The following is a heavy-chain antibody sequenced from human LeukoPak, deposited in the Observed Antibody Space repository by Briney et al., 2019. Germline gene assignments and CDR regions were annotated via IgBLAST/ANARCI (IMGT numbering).Heavy chain of an antibody. Sequence: SETLSLTCTVSGGSISSSSYYWSWIRQPPGKGLEWIGSIYYSGSTYYNPSLKSRVTISVDTSKNQFSLKLSSVTAADTAVYYCARHLGLVATIHYFDYWGQGTLVTVSS. V-gene: IGHV4-39*01. CDR3: ARHLGLVATIHYFDY. CDR1: GGSISSSSYY. D-gene: IGHD5-24*01. J-gene: IGHJ4*02. CDR2: IYYSGST.